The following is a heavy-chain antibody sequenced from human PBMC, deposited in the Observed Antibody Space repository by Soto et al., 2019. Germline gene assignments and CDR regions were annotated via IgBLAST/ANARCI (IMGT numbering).Heavy chain of an antibody. CDR1: GGSISSSNW. CDR2: IYHSGST. Sequence: QVQLQESGPGLVKPSGTLSLTCAVSGGSISSSNWWSWVRQPPGKGLEWIGEIYHSGSTNYNPSLKSRVTISVDTSKTPFSLKLSSVTAADTAVYYCASVRGGYYYAMDVWGQGTTVTVSS. V-gene: IGHV4-4*02. D-gene: IGHD3-10*02. CDR3: ASVRGGYYYAMDV. J-gene: IGHJ6*02.